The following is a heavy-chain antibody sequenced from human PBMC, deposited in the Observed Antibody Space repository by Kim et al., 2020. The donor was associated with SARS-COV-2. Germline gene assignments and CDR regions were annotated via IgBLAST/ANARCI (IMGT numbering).Heavy chain of an antibody. D-gene: IGHD3-10*01. V-gene: IGHV3-53*01. Sequence: RFTISRDNSKNTLYLQMNSLRAEDTAVYYCARDASPMVRGVITHAYYFDYWGQGTLVTVSS. CDR3: ARDASPMVRGVITHAYYFDY. J-gene: IGHJ4*02.